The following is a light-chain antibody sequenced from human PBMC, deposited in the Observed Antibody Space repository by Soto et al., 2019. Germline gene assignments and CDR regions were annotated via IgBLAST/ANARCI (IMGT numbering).Light chain of an antibody. V-gene: IGLV1-40*01. CDR2: GST. CDR3: QSYDSSLTGFVI. J-gene: IGLJ2*01. Sequence: QTVVTQPPSVSGAPGQRVTISCTGSSSNIGAHYDVHWYQQLPGTAPKLLIYGSTNRPSGVPDRFSGSKSGTSASLAITGLQAEDEAGYYCQSYDSSLTGFVIFGGGTKLTVL. CDR1: SSNIGAHYD.